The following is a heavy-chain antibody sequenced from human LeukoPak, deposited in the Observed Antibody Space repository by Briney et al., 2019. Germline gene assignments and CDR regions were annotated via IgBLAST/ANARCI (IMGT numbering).Heavy chain of an antibody. Sequence: GGSLRLSCAASGFTFSSYAIHWVRQAPGKGLEWVTVISNDGSKKSYADSVKGRFIIPRDNSKNTLYLQMNSLRAEDPAVYYCAREMTTVNWFDPWGQGTLVTASS. D-gene: IGHD4-17*01. CDR3: AREMTTVNWFDP. J-gene: IGHJ5*02. V-gene: IGHV3-30*01. CDR2: ISNDGSKK. CDR1: GFTFSSYA.